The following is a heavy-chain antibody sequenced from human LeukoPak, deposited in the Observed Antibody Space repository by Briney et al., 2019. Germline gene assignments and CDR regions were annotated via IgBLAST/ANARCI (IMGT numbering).Heavy chain of an antibody. CDR2: INPNSGGT. V-gene: IGHV1-2*02. Sequence: GASVKVSCKASGYTFTGYYMHWVRQAPGQGLEWMGWINPNSGGTNYAQKFQGRVTMTRDTSISTAYMELSRLRSDDTAVYYCARDIVVVTAIPGNPDYWGQGTLVTVSS. CDR3: ARDIVVVTAIPGNPDY. CDR1: GYTFTGYY. J-gene: IGHJ4*02. D-gene: IGHD2-21*02.